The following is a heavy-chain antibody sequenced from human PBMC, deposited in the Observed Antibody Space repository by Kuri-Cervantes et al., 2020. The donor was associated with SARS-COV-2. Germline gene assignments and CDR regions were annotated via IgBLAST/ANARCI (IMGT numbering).Heavy chain of an antibody. V-gene: IGHV3-30-3*01. CDR1: GFTFSSYA. CDR3: ARDLSLIRFDY. D-gene: IGHD1-26*01. CDR2: ISYDGSNK. Sequence: GGSLRLSCAASGFTFSSYAMHWVRQAPGKGLEWVAVISYDGSNKYCADSVKGRFTISRDNSKNTLYLQMNSLRAEDTAVYYCARDLSLIRFDYWGQGTLVTVSS. J-gene: IGHJ4*02.